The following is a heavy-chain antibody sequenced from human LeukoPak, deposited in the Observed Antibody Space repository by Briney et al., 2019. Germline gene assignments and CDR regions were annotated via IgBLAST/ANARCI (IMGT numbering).Heavy chain of an antibody. CDR2: ISGGSTST. V-gene: IGHV3-23*01. CDR3: ARALGGYDLNAFDI. Sequence: PGGSLRLSCVASGFTFGDHAVSWVRQAPGKGLEWVSAISGGSTSTYYADSVKGRFTVSRDNSKNTLYLQMNSLRAEDTAVYYCARALGGYDLNAFDIWGQGTMVTVSS. D-gene: IGHD5-12*01. CDR1: GFTFGDHA. J-gene: IGHJ3*02.